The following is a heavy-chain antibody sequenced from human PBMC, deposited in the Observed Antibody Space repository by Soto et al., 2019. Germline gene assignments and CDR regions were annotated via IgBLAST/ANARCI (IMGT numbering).Heavy chain of an antibody. CDR3: AKDPSGYTDGYYYYYYIDV. CDR2: ISGTGRST. CDR1: GFSFSSYA. V-gene: IGHV3-23*01. Sequence: EVQLLESGGGLVQPGGSLRLYCAASGFSFSSYAMSWVRQAPGKGLEWVSTISGTGRSTYYADSVKGRFTISRDNSKNTLYLQVNSLRAEDTAVYYCAKDPSGYTDGYYYYYYIDVLGKGTTVTVSS. J-gene: IGHJ6*03. D-gene: IGHD6-25*01.